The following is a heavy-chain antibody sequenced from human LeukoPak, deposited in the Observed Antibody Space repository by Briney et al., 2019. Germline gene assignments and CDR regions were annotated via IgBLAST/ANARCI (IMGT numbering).Heavy chain of an antibody. D-gene: IGHD6-6*01. CDR1: GFTFSSYA. CDR2: ISGTNSRT. V-gene: IGHV3-21*01. Sequence: GGSLRLSCAASGFTFSSYAMTWVRQAPGKGLEWVSAISGTNSRTYYADSVKGRFTISRDNAKNSLYLQMNSLRAEDTAVYYCARTLIAARPGAFDIWGQGTMVTVSS. J-gene: IGHJ3*02. CDR3: ARTLIAARPGAFDI.